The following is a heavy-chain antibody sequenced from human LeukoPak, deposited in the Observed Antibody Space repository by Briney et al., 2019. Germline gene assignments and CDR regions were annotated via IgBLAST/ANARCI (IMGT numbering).Heavy chain of an antibody. CDR1: GYSISSGYY. J-gene: IGHJ5*02. CDR3: ANAQEEVRGVTKFDP. V-gene: IGHV4-38-2*01. D-gene: IGHD3-10*01. Sequence: PETLSLTCAVSGYSISSGYYWGWIRQPPGKGLEWIVSIYHSGSTYYNPSLKSRVTISVDTTKNQFSLKLSSVTAADTAVYYCANAQEEVRGVTKFDPWGQGTLVTVSS. CDR2: IYHSGST.